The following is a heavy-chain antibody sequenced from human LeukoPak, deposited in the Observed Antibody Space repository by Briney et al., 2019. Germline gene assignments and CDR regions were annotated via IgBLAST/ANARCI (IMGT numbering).Heavy chain of an antibody. CDR3: ARGRRADRPTTAKIYDY. V-gene: IGHV4-34*01. CDR1: GGSLSGYY. D-gene: IGHD1-1*01. J-gene: IGHJ4*02. CDR2: INHSGST. Sequence: SETLSLTCAVYGGSLSGYYWSWIRQPPGKGLEWIGEINHSGSTNYNPSPKSPVTISLDTSQNQFSLKLSSVPAADTAVYYWARGRRADRPTTAKIYDYWGQGTLVTVSS.